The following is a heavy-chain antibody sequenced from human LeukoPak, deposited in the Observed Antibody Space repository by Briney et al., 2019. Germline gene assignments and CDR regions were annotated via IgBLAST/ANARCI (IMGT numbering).Heavy chain of an antibody. CDR1: GFTFSGNG. CDR3: AKLYGSGSYGPFDP. J-gene: IGHJ5*02. D-gene: IGHD3-10*01. V-gene: IGHV3-30*18. CDR2: ISYDGSNK. Sequence: PGGSLRLSCADSGFTFSGNGMHWVRQAPGKGLEWVAIISYDGSNKYYADSVKGRFTISRDNSKNTLYLQMNSLRVEDTAVYYCAKLYGSGSYGPFDPWGQGTLVTVSS.